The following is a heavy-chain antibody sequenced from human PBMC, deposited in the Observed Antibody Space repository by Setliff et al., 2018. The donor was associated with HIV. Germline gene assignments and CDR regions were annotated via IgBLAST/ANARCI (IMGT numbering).Heavy chain of an antibody. CDR3: ARGRRVSSNYYYYYYMDV. CDR1: GFTFNDYY. J-gene: IGHJ6*03. CDR2: IGGSGGTDI. Sequence: GGSLRLSCAVSGFTFNDYYMSWIRQAPGKGLEYISYIGGSGGTDIKYADSVKGRFTISRDNAKNSLYLQMNSLGAEDTAVYYCARGRRVSSNYYYYYYMDVWGKGTTVTVS. V-gene: IGHV3-11*01. D-gene: IGHD2-2*01.